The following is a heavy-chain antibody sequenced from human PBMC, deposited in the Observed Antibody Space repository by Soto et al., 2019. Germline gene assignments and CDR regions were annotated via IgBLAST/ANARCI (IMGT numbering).Heavy chain of an antibody. D-gene: IGHD2-21*01. CDR1: GGSMRSYY. V-gene: IGHV4-4*07. J-gene: IGHJ6*02. Sequence: QVQLQESGPGLVKPSETLSLTCSVSGGSMRSYYWNWLRQPAGKGLEWIGRIYSRGDTNYNPSVKSRVTMSVDTSKNEFFLRLNSVPAADTAVYYGAGIGEDVYYGMDVWGQGTTVTVSS. CDR3: AGIGEDVYYGMDV. CDR2: IYSRGDT.